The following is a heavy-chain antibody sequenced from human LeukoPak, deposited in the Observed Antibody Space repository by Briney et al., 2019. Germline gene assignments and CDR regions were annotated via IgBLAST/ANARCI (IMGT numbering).Heavy chain of an antibody. CDR2: ISGSGDNT. J-gene: IGHJ5*02. CDR1: GFTFSTYA. CDR3: ARDCPSGGSCYSWGP. Sequence: GGSLRLSCEASGFTFSTYAMSWVRQAPGKGPEWVSAISGSGDNTYYADSVKGRFTISRDNSKNTLYLQVNSLIAEDTAVYYCARDCPSGGSCYSWGPWGQGTLVTVSS. D-gene: IGHD2-15*01. V-gene: IGHV3-23*01.